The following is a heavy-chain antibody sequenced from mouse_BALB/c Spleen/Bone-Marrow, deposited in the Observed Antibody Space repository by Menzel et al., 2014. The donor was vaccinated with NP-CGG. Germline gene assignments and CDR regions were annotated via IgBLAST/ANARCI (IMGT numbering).Heavy chain of an antibody. V-gene: IGHV3-8*02. CDR1: GDSITSGY. CDR3: TRDYYGP. CDR2: ITYSGNT. D-gene: IGHD1-2*01. J-gene: IGHJ2*01. Sequence: DVMLVESGPSLVKPSQTLSLTCSVTGDSITSGYWNWIRKFPGNKLEYMGYITYSGNTYYNPSLISRISITRDTSKNQYYLQLNSVTTENTATYYCTRDYYGPWGQGTTLTVSS.